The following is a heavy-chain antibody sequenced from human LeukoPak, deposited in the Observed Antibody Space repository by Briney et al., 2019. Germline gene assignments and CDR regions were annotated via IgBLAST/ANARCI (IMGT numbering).Heavy chain of an antibody. V-gene: IGHV1-18*01. D-gene: IGHD2-15*01. CDR2: ISAYNGNT. CDR1: GYTFTSYG. CDR3: ARDGSGGSWYPTYYYYGMDV. J-gene: IGHJ6*02. Sequence: GASVKVSCKASGYTFTSYGISWVRQAPGEGLEWMGWISAYNGNTNYAQKLQGRVTMTTDTSTSTAYMELRSLRSDDTAVYYCARDGSGGSWYPTYYYYGMDVWGQGTTVTVSS.